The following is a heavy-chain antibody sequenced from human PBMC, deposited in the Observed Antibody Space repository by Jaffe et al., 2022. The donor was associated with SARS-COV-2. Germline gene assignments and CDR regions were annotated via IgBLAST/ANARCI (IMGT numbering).Heavy chain of an antibody. CDR3: AKDPTYSSSWYYFDY. CDR2: ITSNSGAI. CDR1: GFTFSDYA. V-gene: IGHV3-9*01. Sequence: EVQLVESGGGLVQPGRSLRLSCAASGFTFSDYAMHWVRQAPGKGLEWVAGITSNSGAIGYGDSVRGRFTISRDNAKNSLYLQMNSLGPEDTAFYYCAKDPTYSSSWYYFDYWGQGTLVTVSS. D-gene: IGHD6-13*01. J-gene: IGHJ4*02.